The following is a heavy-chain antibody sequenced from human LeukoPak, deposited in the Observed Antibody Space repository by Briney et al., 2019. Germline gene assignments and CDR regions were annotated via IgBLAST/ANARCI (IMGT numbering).Heavy chain of an antibody. Sequence: QPEGSLRLSCAASGFTFSSYGMHWVRQAPGKGLEWVAFIRYDGSNKYYADSVKGRFTISRDNSKNTLYLQMNSLRAEDTAVYYCAKDPYSSSWYGVDYWGQGTLVTVSS. CDR2: IRYDGSNK. CDR1: GFTFSSYG. D-gene: IGHD6-13*01. V-gene: IGHV3-30*02. CDR3: AKDPYSSSWYGVDY. J-gene: IGHJ4*02.